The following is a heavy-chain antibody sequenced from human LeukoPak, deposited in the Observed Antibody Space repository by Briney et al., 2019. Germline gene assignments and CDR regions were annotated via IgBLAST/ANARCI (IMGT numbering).Heavy chain of an antibody. V-gene: IGHV4-4*09. CDR2: IYTSGST. J-gene: IGHJ6*03. CDR3: ARHGEEAGYYYYYMDV. D-gene: IGHD6-13*01. CDR1: GGSISSYY. Sequence: PSETLSLTCTASGGSISSYYWSWIRQPPGKGLEWIGYIYTSGSTNYNPSLKSRVTISVDTSKNQFSLKLSSVTAADTAVYYCARHGEEAGYYYYYMDVWGKGTTVTVSS.